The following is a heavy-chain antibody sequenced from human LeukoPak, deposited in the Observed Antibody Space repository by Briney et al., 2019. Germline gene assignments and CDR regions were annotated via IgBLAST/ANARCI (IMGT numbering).Heavy chain of an antibody. CDR2: ISSSGSTI. Sequence: GGSLRLSCAASGFTFSDYYMSWIRQAPGKGLEWVSYISSSGSTIYYADSVKGRFTISRDNAKNPLNLQMNSLRAEDTAVYYCASLYYDYVWGSYPPGWGQGTLVTVSS. CDR1: GFTFSDYY. J-gene: IGHJ4*02. V-gene: IGHV3-11*04. CDR3: ASLYYDYVWGSYPPG. D-gene: IGHD3-16*02.